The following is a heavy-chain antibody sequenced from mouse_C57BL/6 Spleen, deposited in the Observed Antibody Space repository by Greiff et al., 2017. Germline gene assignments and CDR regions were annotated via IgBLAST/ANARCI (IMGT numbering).Heavy chain of an antibody. CDR3: ARGSGTGYFDV. D-gene: IGHD4-1*01. V-gene: IGHV1-18*01. CDR2: INPDNGGT. Sequence: VQLQQSGPELVKPGASVKIPCKASGYTFTDYYMDWVKQRPGKCLEWIGDINPDNGGTIYNQKFKGKATLTVAKSSSTAYMELRSLTSEDSAVYYCARGSGTGYFDVWGTGTTVTVSS. CDR1: GYTFTDYY. J-gene: IGHJ1*03.